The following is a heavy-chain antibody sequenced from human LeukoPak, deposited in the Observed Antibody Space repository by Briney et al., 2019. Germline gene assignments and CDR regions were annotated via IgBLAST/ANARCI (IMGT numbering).Heavy chain of an antibody. V-gene: IGHV3-74*01. CDR2: INSDGSWT. J-gene: IGHJ3*02. D-gene: IGHD6-19*01. CDR3: ARELVYSSGWYAHDAFDI. CDR1: GNYW. Sequence: PGGSLRLSCAASGNYWMHWVRQVPGKGLVWVSHINSDGSWTSYADSVKGRFTISKDNAKNTVYLQMNSLRAEDTAVYYCARELVYSSGWYAHDAFDIWGQGTMVTVSS.